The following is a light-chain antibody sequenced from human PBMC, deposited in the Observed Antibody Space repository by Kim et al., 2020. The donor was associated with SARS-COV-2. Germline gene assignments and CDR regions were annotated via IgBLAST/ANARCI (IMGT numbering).Light chain of an antibody. V-gene: IGLV3-9*01. CDR3: QVWDSGVYV. Sequence: SYELTQPLSVSVALGQTAKIACEGNNIGQTNVHWYQQKPGQAPVLVIYRDNNRPSAIPERFSGANSENTATLTITRVQVGDEADYYCQVWDSGVYVFGGG. J-gene: IGLJ2*01. CDR2: RDN. CDR1: NIGQTN.